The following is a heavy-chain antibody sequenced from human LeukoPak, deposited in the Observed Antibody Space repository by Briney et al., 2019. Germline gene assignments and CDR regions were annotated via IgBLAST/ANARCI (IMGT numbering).Heavy chain of an antibody. CDR2: IYPGSSDT. V-gene: IGHV5-51*01. D-gene: IGHD5-12*01. J-gene: IGHJ4*02. CDR3: ARQGGGSGCDYSSY. CDR1: GYTFTNYW. Sequence: GESLKISCKGSGYTFTNYWIGWVRQMPGKGLEWMGVIYPGSSDTRYSPSFQGQVTISADKSLSTAYLQWSSLKASDTAMYYCARQGGGSGCDYSSYWGQGTLVTVSS.